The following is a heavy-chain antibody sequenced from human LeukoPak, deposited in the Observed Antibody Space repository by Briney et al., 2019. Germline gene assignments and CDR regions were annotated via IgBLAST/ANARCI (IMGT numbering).Heavy chain of an antibody. Sequence: SVNVSCKASGGTFSSYAISWVRQAPGQGLEWMGGIIPIFGTANYAQKFQGRVTITADKSTSTAYMELSSLRSEDTAVYYCARDVCSSTSCYGKDAFDIWGQGTMVTVSS. CDR3: ARDVCSSTSCYGKDAFDI. V-gene: IGHV1-69*06. CDR2: IIPIFGTA. D-gene: IGHD2-2*01. CDR1: GGTFSSYA. J-gene: IGHJ3*02.